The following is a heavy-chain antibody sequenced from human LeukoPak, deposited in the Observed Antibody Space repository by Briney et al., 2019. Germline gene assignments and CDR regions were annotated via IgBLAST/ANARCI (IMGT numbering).Heavy chain of an antibody. D-gene: IGHD3-10*01. Sequence: ASVKVSCKASGYTFTGYYIHWVRQAPGQGLEWMGRINPNTGGTNYAQKFQGRVTMTRDTSISTAYMELSRLTSDDTAVYYCAREHMVRDFNWFDPWGQGTLVTVSS. CDR2: INPNTGGT. CDR1: GYTFTGYY. J-gene: IGHJ5*02. CDR3: AREHMVRDFNWFDP. V-gene: IGHV1-2*06.